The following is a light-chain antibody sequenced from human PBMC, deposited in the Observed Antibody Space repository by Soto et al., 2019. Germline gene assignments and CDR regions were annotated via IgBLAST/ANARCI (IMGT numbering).Light chain of an antibody. V-gene: IGLV1-40*01. CDR1: SSNIGAGYD. Sequence: QSVLTQPPSVSGAPGQRVTISCTESSSNIGAGYDVHWYQQLPGTAPKLLIYGNSNRPSGVPDRFSGSKSGTSASLAITGLQAADEADYYCQSYDSSLRGWVFGGGTKLTVL. J-gene: IGLJ3*02. CDR2: GNS. CDR3: QSYDSSLRGWV.